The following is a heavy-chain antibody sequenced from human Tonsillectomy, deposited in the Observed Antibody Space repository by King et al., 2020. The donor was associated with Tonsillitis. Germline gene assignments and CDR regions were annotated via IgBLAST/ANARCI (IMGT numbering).Heavy chain of an antibody. J-gene: IGHJ6*03. CDR3: ARGEQNYYYYYMDV. CDR2: INQDGSEK. CDR1: GFTFSIYW. V-gene: IGHV3-7*03. D-gene: IGHD3-16*01. Sequence: QLVQSGGGLVQPGGSLRLSCAASGFTFSIYWMSWVRQAPGKGLEWVANINQDGSEKYYVDSVKGRFTISRDNAKNALYLQMNSLRAEDTAVYYCARGEQNYYYYYMDVWGKGTTVTVSS.